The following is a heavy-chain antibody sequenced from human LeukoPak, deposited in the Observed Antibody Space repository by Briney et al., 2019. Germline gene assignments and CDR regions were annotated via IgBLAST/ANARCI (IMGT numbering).Heavy chain of an antibody. J-gene: IGHJ4*02. CDR2: LFYDGSNE. D-gene: IGHD4-23*01. Sequence: GGSLRLSCAASGVTLTTSGIHWVRQAPGKGLEWVAVLFYDGSNEFYSDSVKGRFTISRDTAKSMVYLQMSSLRAEDTGVYYCTKDQGGNFGPFDYWGQGTLVAVSS. CDR1: GVTLTTSG. V-gene: IGHV3-33*06. CDR3: TKDQGGNFGPFDY.